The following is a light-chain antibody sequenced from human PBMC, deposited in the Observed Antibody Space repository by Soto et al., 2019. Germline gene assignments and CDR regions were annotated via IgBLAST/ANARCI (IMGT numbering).Light chain of an antibody. J-gene: IGKJ5*01. CDR3: QRYNKWPAEIT. Sequence: DIQMTQSPSTLSAFVGDRVTITCRASQSISNWLAWYQQKPGKAPKLLIYLASSLESGVPSRFSGSGSGTEFTLTISILQSEDSGVYYCQRYNKWPAEITFGQGTRLEIK. V-gene: IGKV1-5*03. CDR1: QSISNW. CDR2: LAS.